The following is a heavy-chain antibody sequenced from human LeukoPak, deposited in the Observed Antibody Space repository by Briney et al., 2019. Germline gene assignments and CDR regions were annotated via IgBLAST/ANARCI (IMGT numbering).Heavy chain of an antibody. D-gene: IGHD6-19*01. J-gene: IGHJ4*02. Sequence: KDGESLKISCKGSGYSFTSYWIGWVRQMPGKCLEWMGIIYPGDSDTRYSPSFQGQVTISADKSISTAYLQWSSLKASDTAMYYCARSVPGYSSGWYVHFDYWGQGTLVTVSS. CDR3: ARSVPGYSSGWYVHFDY. CDR1: GYSFTSYW. CDR2: IYPGDSDT. V-gene: IGHV5-51*01.